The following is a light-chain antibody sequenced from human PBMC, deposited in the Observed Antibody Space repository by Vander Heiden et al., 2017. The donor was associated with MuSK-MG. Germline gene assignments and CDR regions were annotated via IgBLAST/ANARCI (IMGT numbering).Light chain of an antibody. V-gene: IGLV1-36*01. J-gene: IGLJ3*02. Sequence: QSVLTQPPSISAAPRQRVTIACSGSISNIGNNPVNWYQQLPGQAPKLLIYYDNLRPSGVADRFSGSKSGTSASMAISGLQSEDEADYYCAAWDGSLNAWVLGGGTKLTVL. CDR3: AAWDGSLNAWV. CDR1: ISNIGNNP. CDR2: YDN.